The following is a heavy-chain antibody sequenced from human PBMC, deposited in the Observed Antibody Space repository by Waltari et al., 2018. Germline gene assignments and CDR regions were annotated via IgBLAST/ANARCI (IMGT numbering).Heavy chain of an antibody. CDR2: IYYSGST. CDR3: AREGFGELLPHY. J-gene: IGHJ4*02. D-gene: IGHD1-26*01. CDR1: GGSISSGGYY. Sequence: QVQLQESGPGLVKPSQTLSLTCTVSGGSISSGGYYWSWIRQHPGKGLEWIGYIYYSGSTYYNPSLKSRVTISVDTAKNQFSLKLSSVTAADTAVYYCAREGFGELLPHYWGQGTLVTVSS. V-gene: IGHV4-31*03.